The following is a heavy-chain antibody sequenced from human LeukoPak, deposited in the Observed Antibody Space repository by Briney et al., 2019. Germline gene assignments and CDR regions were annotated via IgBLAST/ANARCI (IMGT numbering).Heavy chain of an antibody. D-gene: IGHD4-17*01. CDR3: AGGAPTVTPGPFDY. Sequence: GGSLRLSCAASGFTFSTYEMNWVRQAPGKGLEWVSYISSSGSTIFNADSVKGRFTISRDNAKNSLYLQMNSLRAEDTAVYYCAGGAPTVTPGPFDYWGQGTLVTVSS. J-gene: IGHJ4*02. CDR2: ISSSGSTI. CDR1: GFTFSTYE. V-gene: IGHV3-48*03.